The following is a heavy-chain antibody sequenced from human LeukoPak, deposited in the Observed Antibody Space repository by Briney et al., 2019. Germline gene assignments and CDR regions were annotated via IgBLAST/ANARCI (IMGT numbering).Heavy chain of an antibody. CDR3: ARAGYCSSTTCPLYNWFDP. CDR2: ISSGGSTI. D-gene: IGHD2-2*01. V-gene: IGHV3-48*03. J-gene: IGHJ5*02. CDR1: GFTFSTYE. Sequence: GGSLRLSCAASGFTFSTYEMNWVRQAPGKGLEWVSYISSGGSTIYYADSVKGRFTISRDNAKNSLYLQMNSLIAEDTAVYYCARAGYCSSTTCPLYNWFDPWGQGTLVTVSS.